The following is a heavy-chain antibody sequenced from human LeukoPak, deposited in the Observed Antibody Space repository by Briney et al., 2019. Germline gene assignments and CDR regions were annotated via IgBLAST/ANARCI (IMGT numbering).Heavy chain of an antibody. CDR3: ARGGRGSAAVVAPRSFDI. J-gene: IGHJ3*02. D-gene: IGHD3-22*01. V-gene: IGHV3-7*03. CDR2: IKQDGSEK. Sequence: GGSLRLSCAASGFTLSGYWMTWVRQAPGKGLEWVANIKQDGSEKHYVDSVQGRFTISRDNAKNSLFLQMNSLRAEDSALYYCARGGRGSAAVVAPRSFDIWGQGTMVTVSS. CDR1: GFTLSGYW.